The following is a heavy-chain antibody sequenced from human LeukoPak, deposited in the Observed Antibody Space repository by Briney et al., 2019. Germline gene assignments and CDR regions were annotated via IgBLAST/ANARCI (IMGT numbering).Heavy chain of an antibody. D-gene: IGHD6-19*01. CDR1: GFTFSSYW. J-gene: IGHJ4*02. CDR3: AKGGDSIGWYEFDY. CDR2: INSDGTST. Sequence: GGSLRLSCAASGFTFSSYWMHWVRQAPGKGLMWVSRINSDGTSTSYADSVKGRFTISRDNAKNTLYLQMNSLRAEDTAVYYCAKGGDSIGWYEFDYWGQGTLVTVSS. V-gene: IGHV3-74*01.